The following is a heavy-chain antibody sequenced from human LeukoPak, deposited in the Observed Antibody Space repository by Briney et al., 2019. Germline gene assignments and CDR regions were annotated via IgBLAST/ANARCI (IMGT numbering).Heavy chain of an antibody. Sequence: GGSLSLSGAASGISFSTSGMNWVGQSPGKGLGWVTFIRSDGSNKYYAESVKGRFTISRDNSKNMVYLQMDSLRGEDTAVYYCARGSDYGDYYYYGMDVWGQGTTVTVSS. CDR3: ARGSDYGDYYYYGMDV. V-gene: IGHV3-30*02. J-gene: IGHJ6*02. CDR2: IRSDGSNK. D-gene: IGHD4-17*01. CDR1: GISFSTSG.